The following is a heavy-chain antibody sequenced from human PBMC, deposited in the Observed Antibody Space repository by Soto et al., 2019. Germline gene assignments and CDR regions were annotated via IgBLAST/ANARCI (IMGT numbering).Heavy chain of an antibody. J-gene: IGHJ4*02. CDR2: VSHDGRNT. CDR1: GFTFSDYA. Sequence: VQLVESGGGVVQPGRPLRLSCAASGFTFSDYAMHWVRQAPGKGLEWVAVVSHDGRNTHYADSVKGRFTISRDSSKNTVSLEMTSLRAKDTAVYYCAKGGRQWLVTSDFNYWGQGALVTVSS. CDR3: AKGGRQWLVTSDFNY. D-gene: IGHD6-19*01. V-gene: IGHV3-30*18.